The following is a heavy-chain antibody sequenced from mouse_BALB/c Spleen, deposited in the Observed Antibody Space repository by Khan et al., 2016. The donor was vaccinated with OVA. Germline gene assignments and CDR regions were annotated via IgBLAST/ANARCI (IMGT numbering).Heavy chain of an antibody. CDR3: ARRGLRWDFDY. J-gene: IGHJ2*01. D-gene: IGHD1-1*01. Sequence: QIQLVQSGAELAKPGTSVKMSCKASGYTFINYWILWVKQRPGQGLEWIGYINPSTGYTEYNQNFKDKATLTADKSSSTAHMQLSSLTSEDSAVYYCARRGLRWDFDYWGQGTTLTVA. CDR2: INPSTGYT. V-gene: IGHV1-7*01. CDR1: GYTFINYW.